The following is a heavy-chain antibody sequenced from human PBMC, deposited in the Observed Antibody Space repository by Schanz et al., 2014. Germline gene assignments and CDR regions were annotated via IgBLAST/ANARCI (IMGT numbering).Heavy chain of an antibody. CDR1: GFTFDNYA. Sequence: EVQLVESGGGLVQPGRSLRLSCAASGFTFDNYAMHWVRQAPGKGLEWVSSISWNSGSVAYADSVKGRFTISRDNAKNSLFLLMSSLRAEDSAVYYCARGARQYSGSYSPSDYWGQGTLVTVSS. CDR2: ISWNSGSV. V-gene: IGHV3-9*01. D-gene: IGHD1-26*01. CDR3: ARGARQYSGSYSPSDY. J-gene: IGHJ4*02.